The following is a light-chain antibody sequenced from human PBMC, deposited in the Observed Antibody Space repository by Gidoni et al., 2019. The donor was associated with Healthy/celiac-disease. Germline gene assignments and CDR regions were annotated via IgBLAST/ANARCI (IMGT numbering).Light chain of an antibody. CDR3: QQYYSTPYT. J-gene: IGKJ2*01. Sequence: DIVMTQSPVSLAVSLGERSALNRKSSQSVLSSSNKKNDLAWYRQKPGQPPKLLIYWASTRESGVPDRFSGSGSGTDFTLTISSLQAEDVAVYYCQQYYSTPYTFGQGTKLEIK. CDR1: QSVLSSSNKKND. CDR2: WAS. V-gene: IGKV4-1*01.